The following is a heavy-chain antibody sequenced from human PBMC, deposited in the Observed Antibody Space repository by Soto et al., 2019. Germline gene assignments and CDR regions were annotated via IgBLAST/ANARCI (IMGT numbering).Heavy chain of an antibody. CDR1: GGSFSGYY. V-gene: IGHV4-34*01. CDR2: INHSGST. CDR3: ARGPDVLRYFLPTPRLKSGSDY. Sequence: TSETLSLTCAVYGGSFSGYYWSWIRQPPGKGLEWIGEINHSGSTNYNPSLKSRVTISVDTSKNQFSLKLSSVTAADTAVYYCARGPDVLRYFLPTPRLKSGSDYWGQGTLVTVSS. D-gene: IGHD3-9*01. J-gene: IGHJ4*02.